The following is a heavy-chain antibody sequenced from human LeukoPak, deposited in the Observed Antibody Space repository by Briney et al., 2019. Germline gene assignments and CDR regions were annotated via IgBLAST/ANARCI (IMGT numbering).Heavy chain of an antibody. CDR1: GYSFTGQY. CDR3: ARDQSTSYSSSYNFDY. D-gene: IGHD6-6*01. J-gene: IGHJ4*02. CDR2: INPNSGGT. Sequence: ASVKVSCKASGYSFTGQYIHWVRQAPGQGLEWMGWINPNSGGTKYPQKFQGRVTMTRDTSISTAYMELSRLSSDDTAVYYCARDQSTSYSSSYNFDYWSQGTLVTVSS. V-gene: IGHV1-2*02.